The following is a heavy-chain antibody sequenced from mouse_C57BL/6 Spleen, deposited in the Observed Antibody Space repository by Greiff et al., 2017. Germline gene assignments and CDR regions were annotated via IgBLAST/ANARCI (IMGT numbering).Heavy chain of an antibody. Sequence: EVKLMESGGGLVKPGGSLKLSCAASGFTFSDYGMHWVRQAPEKGLEWVAYISSGSSTIYYADSVKGRFTIARDNAKNILLLRMTSLESEKTAMYYCSRVYYGVYAMDYWGQGTSVTVSS. V-gene: IGHV5-17*01. CDR2: ISSGSSTI. J-gene: IGHJ4*01. CDR1: GFTFSDYG. CDR3: SRVYYGVYAMDY. D-gene: IGHD1-1*01.